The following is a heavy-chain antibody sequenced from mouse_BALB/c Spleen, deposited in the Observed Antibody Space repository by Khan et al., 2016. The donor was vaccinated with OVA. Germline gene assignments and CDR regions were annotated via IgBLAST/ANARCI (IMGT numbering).Heavy chain of an antibody. V-gene: IGHV5-6*01. CDR2: ISSDGDYT. J-gene: IGHJ3*01. D-gene: IGHD4-1*01. CDR3: ATHLTGSFAY. CDR1: GFTFSPYS. Sequence: EVQLVESGGDLVKSGGSLKLSCAASGFTFSPYSMSWVRQTPDKRLEWVATISSDGDYTYYPDSVKGRFNISRDNAKNTLYLQMSSLKSEETAIYYCATHLTGSFAYWGQGTLVTVSA.